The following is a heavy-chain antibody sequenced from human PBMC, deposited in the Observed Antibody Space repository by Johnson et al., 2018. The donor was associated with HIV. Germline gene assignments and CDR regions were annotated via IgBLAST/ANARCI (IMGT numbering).Heavy chain of an antibody. D-gene: IGHD5-24*01. Sequence: QVQLVESGGGVVQPGRSLRLSCAASGFTFSSYAMHWVRQAIGKSLEWVSLISGSGDNTHYAESVKGRFTISRDNSKNTLYLQMNSLRAEDTAVYYCARACRDGYTCDAFDIWGQGTMVTVSS. V-gene: IGHV3-30*14. CDR1: GFTFSSYA. J-gene: IGHJ3*02. CDR3: ARACRDGYTCDAFDI. CDR2: ISGSGDNT.